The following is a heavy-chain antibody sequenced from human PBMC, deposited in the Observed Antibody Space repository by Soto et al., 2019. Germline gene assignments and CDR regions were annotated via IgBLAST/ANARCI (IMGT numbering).Heavy chain of an antibody. D-gene: IGHD1-26*01. Sequence: EVQMVASGGGLVQPGGSLRLSCAASGFTLGVYRMSWVRQAPGKGLEWVAKIDQDGSERDYVGSVKGRFTVSRDNAKNSLFLQMNSLGVDDTAVYYCARDWDKWGQGTLVTVSS. V-gene: IGHV3-7*01. J-gene: IGHJ4*02. CDR2: IDQDGSER. CDR3: ARDWDK. CDR1: GFTLGVYR.